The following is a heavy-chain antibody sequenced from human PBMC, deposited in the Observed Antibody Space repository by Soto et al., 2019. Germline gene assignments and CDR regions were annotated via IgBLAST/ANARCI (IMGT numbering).Heavy chain of an antibody. D-gene: IGHD6-13*01. Sequence: SETLSLTCAVYGGSFSGCYWSWIRQPPGKGLEWIGEINHSGSTNYNPSLKSRVTISVDTPKNQFSLKLSSVTAADTAVYYCARGVAAAGTEFDYWGQGTLVTVSS. CDR3: ARGVAAAGTEFDY. CDR2: INHSGST. CDR1: GGSFSGCY. J-gene: IGHJ4*02. V-gene: IGHV4-34*01.